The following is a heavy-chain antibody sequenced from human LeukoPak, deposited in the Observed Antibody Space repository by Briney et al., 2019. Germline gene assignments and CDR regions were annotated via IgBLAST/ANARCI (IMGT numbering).Heavy chain of an antibody. CDR3: ARGRAVGYQLPFLLYPLFDY. D-gene: IGHD2-2*01. V-gene: IGHV4-34*01. CDR2: INHSGST. J-gene: IGHJ4*02. CDR1: GGSFSGYY. Sequence: SETLSLTCAVYGGSFSGYYWSWIRQPPGKGLEWIGEINHSGSTNYNPSLKSRVTISVDTSKNQFSLKLSSVTAADTAVYYCARGRAVGYQLPFLLYPLFDYWGQGTLVTVSS.